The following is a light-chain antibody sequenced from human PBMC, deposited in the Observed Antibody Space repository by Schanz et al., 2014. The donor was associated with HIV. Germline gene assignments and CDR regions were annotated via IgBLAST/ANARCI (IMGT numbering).Light chain of an antibody. CDR1: SGDIGYY. J-gene: IGLJ2*01. V-gene: IGLV2-8*01. Sequence: QSALTQPPSVSGSPGQSVTLSCTETSGDIGYYVSWYQQHPGKAPKLMIYEVSERPSGVPDRFSGSKSGNTASLTVSGLQAEDEADYHCSSYRSLNNLIFGGGTKLTVL. CDR2: EVS. CDR3: SSYRSLNNLI.